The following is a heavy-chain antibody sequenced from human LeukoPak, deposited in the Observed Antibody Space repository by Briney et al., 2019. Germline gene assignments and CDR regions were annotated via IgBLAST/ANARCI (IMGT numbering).Heavy chain of an antibody. D-gene: IGHD3-22*01. Sequence: GGSLRLSCAASGFTFSSYSMNWVRQAPGKGLEWVSSISSSSSYIYYADSVKGRFTISRDNAKNSLYLQMNSLRAEDTAVYYCARDGDRYDSSGYFDYWGQGTLVTVSS. CDR1: GFTFSSYS. V-gene: IGHV3-21*01. CDR2: ISSSSSYI. CDR3: ARDGDRYDSSGYFDY. J-gene: IGHJ4*02.